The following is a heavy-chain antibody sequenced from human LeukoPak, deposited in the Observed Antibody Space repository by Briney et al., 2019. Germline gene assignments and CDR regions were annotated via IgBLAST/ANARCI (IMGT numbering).Heavy chain of an antibody. J-gene: IGHJ4*02. CDR1: GGSISSYY. D-gene: IGHD2-8*01. CDR2: IYYSGST. V-gene: IGHV4-59*01. Sequence: SETLPLTCAASGGSISSYYWSWIRQPPGKGLEWMGLIYYSGSTNYNPSLKSRVTISVDTSKNQFSLKLSSVTAADTAVYYCARGLMIGYCTNGVCYQIDYWGQGTRVSVSS. CDR3: ARGLMIGYCTNGVCYQIDY.